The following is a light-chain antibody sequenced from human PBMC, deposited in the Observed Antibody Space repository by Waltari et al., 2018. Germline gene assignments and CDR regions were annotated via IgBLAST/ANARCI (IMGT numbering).Light chain of an antibody. CDR2: DAV. CDR3: QQRGSWPYT. J-gene: IGKJ2*01. CDR1: QSVDNS. V-gene: IGKV3-11*01. Sequence: IVLTQSPASLSLSPGERATLSCRASQSVDNSLAWYQQKPGQAPRLFIYDAVNRPADVPARFSGSGSGTDFTLIISSLEPEDFAVYYCQQRGSWPYTFGQGTTVEIK.